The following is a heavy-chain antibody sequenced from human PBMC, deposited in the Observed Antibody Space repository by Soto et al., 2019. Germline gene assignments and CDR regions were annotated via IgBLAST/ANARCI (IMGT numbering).Heavy chain of an antibody. CDR3: ARDLAAYSYGYGQFDP. Sequence: QVQLQESGPGLVKPSQTLSLTCTVSGGSISSGGYYWSWIRQHPGKGLEWIGYIYYSGSTYYNPSLKSRVTISVDTSKNQLSLELSSVTAADTAVYYCARDLAAYSYGYGQFDPWGQGTMVTVSS. CDR1: GGSISSGGYY. D-gene: IGHD5-18*01. J-gene: IGHJ5*02. CDR2: IYYSGST. V-gene: IGHV4-31*03.